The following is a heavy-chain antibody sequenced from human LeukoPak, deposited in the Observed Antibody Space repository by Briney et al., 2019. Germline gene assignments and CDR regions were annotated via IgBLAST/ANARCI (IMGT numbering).Heavy chain of an antibody. CDR2: INPSGGST. CDR3: ARDHDGRYYFDY. CDR1: GYTFTSYY. D-gene: IGHD5-24*01. V-gene: IGHV1-46*01. Sequence: ASVKVSCKASGYTFTSYYMHWVRQAPGQGLEWMGIINPSGGSTSYAQKFQGRVTVTRDMSTSTVYMELSSLRSEDTAVYYCARDHDGRYYFDYWGQETLVTVSS. J-gene: IGHJ4*02.